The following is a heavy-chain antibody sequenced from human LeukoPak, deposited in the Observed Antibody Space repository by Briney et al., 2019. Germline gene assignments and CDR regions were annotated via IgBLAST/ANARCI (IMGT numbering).Heavy chain of an antibody. J-gene: IGHJ1*01. CDR2: IYSGGST. V-gene: IGHV3-66*01. CDR3: ARGGPSYYYASGVQH. Sequence: GGSLRLSCAASGFTVSSNYMSWVRQAPGKGLGWVSVIYSGGSTYYADSVKGRFTISRDNSKNTLYLQMNSPRAEDTAVYYCARGGPSYYYASGVQHWGQGTLVTVSS. CDR1: GFTVSSNY. D-gene: IGHD3-10*01.